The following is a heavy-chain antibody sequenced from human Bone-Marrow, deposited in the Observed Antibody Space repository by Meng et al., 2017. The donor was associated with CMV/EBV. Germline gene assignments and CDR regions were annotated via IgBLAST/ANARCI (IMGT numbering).Heavy chain of an antibody. J-gene: IGHJ6*02. CDR1: GGFISSNSHY. V-gene: IGHV4-39*07. Sequence: SETLSLTCSLSGGFISSNSHYWAWLRQPRGKGLEWLGSIFHSGSTYYNPSLQSRVTISADTSKNLFSLKLTSVTAADTAVYYCASTAARPFYYYYYGMDVWGQGTTVTVSS. CDR2: IFHSGST. D-gene: IGHD6-6*01. CDR3: ASTAARPFYYYYYGMDV.